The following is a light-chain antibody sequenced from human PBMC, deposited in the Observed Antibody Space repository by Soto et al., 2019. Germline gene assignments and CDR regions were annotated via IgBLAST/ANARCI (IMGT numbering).Light chain of an antibody. CDR2: GAS. V-gene: IGKV3-15*01. Sequence: EILMTQSPATLSVSPGERATLSCRASQSVSSNLAWYQQKPGLAPRLLIYGASTRATGIPARFSGSGSGTEFTLTISSLQSEDDAVYYCQQHNNWPRVTFGPGTKVDIK. CDR3: QQHNNWPRVT. J-gene: IGKJ3*01. CDR1: QSVSSN.